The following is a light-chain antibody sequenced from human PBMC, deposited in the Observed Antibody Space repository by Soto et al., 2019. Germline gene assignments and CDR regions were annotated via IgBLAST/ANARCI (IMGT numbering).Light chain of an antibody. Sequence: VLTQPPSASGTPGQRVTISCSGSSSNIGNNPVNWYQQLPGTAPKLLIYTSNQRPSGVPDRFSGSKSGTSASLAISGLQSEDEADYYCAAWDDSLNGYVFGTGTKVTVL. J-gene: IGLJ1*01. V-gene: IGLV1-44*01. CDR2: TSN. CDR1: SSNIGNNP. CDR3: AAWDDSLNGYV.